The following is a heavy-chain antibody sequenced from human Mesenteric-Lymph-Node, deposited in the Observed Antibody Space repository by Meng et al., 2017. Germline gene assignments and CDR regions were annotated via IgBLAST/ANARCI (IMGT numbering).Heavy chain of an antibody. CDR1: GFTFSSYW. Sequence: GGSLRLSCAASGFTFSSYWMHWVRQAPGKGLVWVSRINRDGSSTTYADSVMGRFTISRDNAKNTVYLQMDSLRIEETAVYYCAGVNYHGDVWGQGTLVTVSS. V-gene: IGHV3-74*03. J-gene: IGHJ4*02. CDR3: AGVNYHGDV. CDR2: INRDGSST. D-gene: IGHD3-16*02.